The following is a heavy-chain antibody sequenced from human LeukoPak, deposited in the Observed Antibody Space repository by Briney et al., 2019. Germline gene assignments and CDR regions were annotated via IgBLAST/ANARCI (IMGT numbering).Heavy chain of an antibody. CDR1: GFTFRSYW. Sequence: GGPLRLSCAASGFTFRSYWMSWVRQAPGKGLEWVANIKQDGSEKYYVDSVKGRFTISRDNAKNSLYLQMNSLRAEDTAMYYCARDDHTSSSNWGQGTLVTVSS. J-gene: IGHJ4*02. CDR2: IKQDGSEK. V-gene: IGHV3-7*05. D-gene: IGHD5-18*01. CDR3: ARDDHTSSSN.